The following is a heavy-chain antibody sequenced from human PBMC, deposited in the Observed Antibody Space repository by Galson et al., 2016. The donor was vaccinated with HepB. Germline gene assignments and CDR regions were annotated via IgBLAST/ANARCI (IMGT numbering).Heavy chain of an antibody. Sequence: SLRLSCAASGFTFRSYSMNWVRQAPGKGLEWVSSISSSSSYIYYADSLKGRFTISRDNAKNSLYLQMNSLRAEDTAVYYCATTRLLDNWGQGILVTVSS. CDR2: ISSSSSYI. J-gene: IGHJ4*02. CDR3: ATTRLLDN. CDR1: GFTFRSYS. V-gene: IGHV3-21*01.